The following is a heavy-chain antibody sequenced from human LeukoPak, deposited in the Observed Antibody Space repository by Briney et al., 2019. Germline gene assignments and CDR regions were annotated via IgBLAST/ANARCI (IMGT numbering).Heavy chain of an antibody. CDR2: FDPEDGVK. J-gene: IGHJ4*02. CDR3: ATVPSLDC. V-gene: IGHV1-24*01. CDR1: GYTLLELS. Sequence: ASVKVSSKVSGYTLLELSMHWVRQAPGKGLEWMGGFDPEDGVKIYAQKFQGRVSMTEDTSTNTAYMELSSLRSEDTAVYYCATVPSLDCWGQGTRVTVSS.